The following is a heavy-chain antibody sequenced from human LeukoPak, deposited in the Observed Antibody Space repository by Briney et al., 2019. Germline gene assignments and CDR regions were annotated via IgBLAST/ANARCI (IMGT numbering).Heavy chain of an antibody. D-gene: IGHD3-10*01. Sequence: SETLSLTCTVSGGSISSYYWSWIRQPAGKGLEWIGRIYTSGSTNYNPSLKSRVTISLDTSKNQFSLKLSSVTAADTAVYYCARSMVRGLITGVCDYWGQGTLVTVSS. CDR2: IYTSGST. CDR3: ARSMVRGLITGVCDY. J-gene: IGHJ4*02. CDR1: GGSISSYY. V-gene: IGHV4-4*07.